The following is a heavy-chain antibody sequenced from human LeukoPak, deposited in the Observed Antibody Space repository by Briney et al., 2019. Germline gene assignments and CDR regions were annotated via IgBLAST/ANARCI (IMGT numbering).Heavy chain of an antibody. V-gene: IGHV3-20*04. J-gene: IGHJ3*02. D-gene: IGHD1-26*01. CDR3: ARVRVVWDLDDAFDI. CDR2: INWTGGST. CDR1: GFTFDDYG. Sequence: GGSLRLSCAASGFTFDDYGMSWVRQVPGKGLEWVSGINWTGGSTHYADSVKGRFTISRDNAKNSLFLQMNSLIADDTALYYCARVRVVWDLDDAFDIWGQGTMVTVSS.